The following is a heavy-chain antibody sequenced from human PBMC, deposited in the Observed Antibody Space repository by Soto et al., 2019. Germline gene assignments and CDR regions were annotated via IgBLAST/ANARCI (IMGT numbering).Heavy chain of an antibody. Sequence: EVQLMESGGGLVQPGGSLRLSCTASGFTFSTYWMHWVRQAPGKGLVWVAHINSDGISTIYADSVKGRFTISRDNAKNTLTLQMNSLRVEYTAVYFCARREYDSVTGYSLDYWGQGTLVTVSS. V-gene: IGHV3-74*01. CDR1: GFTFSTYW. CDR3: ARREYDSVTGYSLDY. D-gene: IGHD3-9*01. CDR2: INSDGIST. J-gene: IGHJ4*02.